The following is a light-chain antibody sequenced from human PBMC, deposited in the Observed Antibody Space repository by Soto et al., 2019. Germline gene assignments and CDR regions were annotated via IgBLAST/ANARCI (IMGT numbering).Light chain of an antibody. V-gene: IGKV1-5*01. J-gene: IGKJ2*01. Sequence: DIQMTQSPSTLSASVGDRVTITCRASQNINNWLAWYQKKAGKAPKILISDASTLESGVPSRFSGSGSGTEFTLTISSLQPDDFATYYCQQYKSYSAFGQGTKLEIK. CDR2: DAS. CDR3: QQYKSYSA. CDR1: QNINNW.